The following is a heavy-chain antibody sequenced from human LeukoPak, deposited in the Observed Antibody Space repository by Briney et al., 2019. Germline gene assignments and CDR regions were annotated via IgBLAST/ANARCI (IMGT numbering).Heavy chain of an antibody. CDR3: AKDIFPGIAVAGTPKPSYYMDV. CDR2: ISGSGGST. Sequence: PGGSLRLSCAASGFTFSSYGIHWVRQAPGKGLEWVSAISGSGGSTYYADSVKGRFTISRDNSKNTLYLQMNSLRAEDTVVYYCAKDIFPGIAVAGTPKPSYYMDVWGKGTTVTVSS. J-gene: IGHJ6*03. V-gene: IGHV3-23*01. D-gene: IGHD6-19*01. CDR1: GFTFSSYG.